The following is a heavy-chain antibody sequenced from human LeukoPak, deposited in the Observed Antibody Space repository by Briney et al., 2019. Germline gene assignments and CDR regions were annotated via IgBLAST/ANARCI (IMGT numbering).Heavy chain of an antibody. V-gene: IGHV3-21*06. CDR1: GFTFSSYS. Sequence: PGGSLRLSCVVSGFTFSSYSINWVRQAPGKGLEWVSSISSTSSYIWYADSAKGRFTISRDNAKNSVNLQMNGLRAEDTAVYYCAREGLLSGYYRGGDAFDFWGQGTMVTVSS. J-gene: IGHJ3*01. CDR3: AREGLLSGYYRGGDAFDF. CDR2: ISSTSSYI. D-gene: IGHD3-3*01.